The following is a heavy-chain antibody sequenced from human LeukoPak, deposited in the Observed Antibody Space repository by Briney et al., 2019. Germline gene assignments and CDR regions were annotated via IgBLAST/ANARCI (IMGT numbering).Heavy chain of an antibody. V-gene: IGHV3-23*01. CDR3: ATKTDWSYFEY. J-gene: IGHJ4*02. CDR1: GFRFRTHP. Sequence: GGSLRLSCAASGFRFRTHPMSWVRQAPGKGLEWVSYADSVEGRFTISRDNSKNTLYAQMSSLRAEDTAVYYCATKTDWSYFEYWGQGTLVTVSS. D-gene: IGHD1-1*01.